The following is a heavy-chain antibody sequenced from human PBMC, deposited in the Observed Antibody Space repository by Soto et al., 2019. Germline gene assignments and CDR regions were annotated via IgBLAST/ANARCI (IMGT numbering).Heavy chain of an antibody. J-gene: IGHJ3*02. D-gene: IGHD2-2*03. V-gene: IGHV1-18*01. CDR1: ASTFPSSV. CDR3: ARDIDGYCSSTSYGFLLNPFAI. Sequence: APVKXSWKASASTFPSSVISRVRQALGEGLGWMGWISAYNGNTNYAQKLQGRVTMTTDTSTSTAYMELRSLRSDDTAVYYCARDIDGYCSSTSYGFLLNPFAISTQRTTVPVS. CDR2: ISAYNGNT.